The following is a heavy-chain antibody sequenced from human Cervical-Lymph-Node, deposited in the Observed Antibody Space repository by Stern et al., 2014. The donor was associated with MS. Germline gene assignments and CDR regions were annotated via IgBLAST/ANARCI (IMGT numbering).Heavy chain of an antibody. CDR1: GGTFSSYT. J-gene: IGHJ5*02. D-gene: IGHD2-2*01. CDR3: ARGGRYCSSTSCSNWFDP. Sequence: QMQLVQSGAEVKKPGSSGKVSCKASGGTFSSYTISWVRQAPGQGLEWMGRIIPILGIANYAQKFQGRVTITADKSTSTAYMELSSLRSEDTAVYYCARGGRYCSSTSCSNWFDPWGQGTLVTVSS. V-gene: IGHV1-69*09. CDR2: IIPILGIA.